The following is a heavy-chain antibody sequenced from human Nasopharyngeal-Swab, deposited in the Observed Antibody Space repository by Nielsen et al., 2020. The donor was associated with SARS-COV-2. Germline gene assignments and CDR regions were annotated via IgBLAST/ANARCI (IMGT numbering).Heavy chain of an antibody. D-gene: IGHD3-22*01. CDR3: ARATMMVVVIGAFDI. V-gene: IGHV4-31*02. CDR2: IYYSGST. J-gene: IGHJ3*02. Sequence: WIRQPPGKGLEWIGYIYYSGSTYYNPSLKSRVTISVDTSKNQFSLKLSSVTAADTAVYYCARATMMVVVIGAFDIWGQGTMVTASS.